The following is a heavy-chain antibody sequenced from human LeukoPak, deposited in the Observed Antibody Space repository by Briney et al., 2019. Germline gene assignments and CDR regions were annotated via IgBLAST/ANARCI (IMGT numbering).Heavy chain of an antibody. Sequence: GGSLRLSCAASGFTFSSYAMHWVRQAPGKGLEWVAVISYDGSNKYYADSVKGRFTISRDNSKNTLYLQMNSLRAGDTAVYYCAGGRHYYDSSGYYYNLDYWGQGTLVTVSS. V-gene: IGHV3-30*04. CDR1: GFTFSSYA. J-gene: IGHJ4*02. CDR2: ISYDGSNK. CDR3: AGGRHYYDSSGYYYNLDY. D-gene: IGHD3-22*01.